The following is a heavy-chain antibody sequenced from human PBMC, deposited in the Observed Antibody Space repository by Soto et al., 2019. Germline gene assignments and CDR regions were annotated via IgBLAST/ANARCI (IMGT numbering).Heavy chain of an antibody. Sequence: ASVKVSCKVSGYTRTELSMHWVRQARGKGLEWMGGFDPEDGETIYAQEFQGRVTMTEDTSTDTAYMEVSSLRSEETAVYYRATTSYDFWSGHRGYFDYWGQGILVTVSS. J-gene: IGHJ4*02. V-gene: IGHV1-24*01. CDR1: GYTRTELS. CDR2: FDPEDGET. CDR3: ATTSYDFWSGHRGYFDY. D-gene: IGHD3-3*01.